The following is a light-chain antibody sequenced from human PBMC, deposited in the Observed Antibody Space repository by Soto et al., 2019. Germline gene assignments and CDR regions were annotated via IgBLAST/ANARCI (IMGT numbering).Light chain of an antibody. CDR2: DVS. J-gene: IGLJ3*02. V-gene: IGLV2-14*01. Sequence: QSVLTQPASVSGSPGQSITISCIGTSSNVGGFSYVSWYQQHPGKAPKIMIYDVSNRPSGVSNRFSGSKSGNTASLTISGLQAEDEADYYCRSYTSSTTLGVFGGGTKLTVL. CDR1: SSNVGGFSY. CDR3: RSYTSSTTLGV.